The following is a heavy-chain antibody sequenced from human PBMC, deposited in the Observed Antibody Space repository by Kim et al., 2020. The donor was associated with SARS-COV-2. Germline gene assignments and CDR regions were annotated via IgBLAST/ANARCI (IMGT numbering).Heavy chain of an antibody. CDR3: ARDQDHSLYFDY. CDR2: IDTNTGNP. D-gene: IGHD4-4*01. Sequence: ASVKVSCKTSGYTFSGYALSWVRQAPGQGLEWLGWIDTNTGNPVNAKGFTGRFVFSWDTSVNTAYLQISSLKAADTAIYYCARDQDHSLYFDYWGQGTLVPASS. CDR1: GYTFSGYA. V-gene: IGHV7-4-1*01. J-gene: IGHJ4*02.